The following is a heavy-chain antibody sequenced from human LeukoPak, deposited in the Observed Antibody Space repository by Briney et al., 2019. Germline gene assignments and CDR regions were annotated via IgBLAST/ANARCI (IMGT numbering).Heavy chain of an antibody. J-gene: IGHJ4*02. CDR3: AREIDRDGYNRFFDY. CDR1: GYTLTTYA. D-gene: IGHD5-24*01. Sequence: ASVKVSCKASGYTLTTYAMHWVRQAPGQRLEWMGWINAGNGNTKYSQKFQGRVTFTRDTSAYTVYMDLTSLRSEDTAIYYCAREIDRDGYNRFFDYWGQGTLVTVSS. V-gene: IGHV1-3*01. CDR2: INAGNGNT.